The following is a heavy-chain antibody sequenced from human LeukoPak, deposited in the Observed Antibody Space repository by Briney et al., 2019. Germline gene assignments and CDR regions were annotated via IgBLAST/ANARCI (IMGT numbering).Heavy chain of an antibody. D-gene: IGHD6-6*01. J-gene: IGHJ6*02. CDR3: ARGGNSSSYYYYGMDV. CDR2: INSDGSST. V-gene: IGHV3-74*01. CDR1: GFTFSSYW. Sequence: PGGSLRLSCAASGFTFSSYWMHWVRQAPGKGLVWVSRINSDGSSTSYADSVKGRFTISRDNAKNTLYLQMNSLRAEDTAVYYCARGGNSSSYYYYGMDVWGQGTTVTVSS.